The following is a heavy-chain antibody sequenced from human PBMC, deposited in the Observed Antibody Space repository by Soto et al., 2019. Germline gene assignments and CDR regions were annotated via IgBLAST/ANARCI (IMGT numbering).Heavy chain of an antibody. J-gene: IGHJ4*01. V-gene: IGHV4-38-2*02. D-gene: IGHD6-19*01. CDR2: IYHGGTT. CDR1: GYSISSGSY. Sequence: LSLTCTVSGYSISSGSYWGWIRQPPGKGPEWIASIYHGGTTFYNPSLKSRITISVDTSNNQFSLKLTSVTAADTAVYYCARVHVMVVAGSTFDYWGHGTLVTVS. CDR3: ARVHVMVVAGSTFDY.